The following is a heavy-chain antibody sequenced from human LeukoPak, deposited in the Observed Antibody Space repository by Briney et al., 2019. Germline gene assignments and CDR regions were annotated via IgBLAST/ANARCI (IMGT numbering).Heavy chain of an antibody. CDR1: GYIFTGYY. D-gene: IGHD5-24*01. J-gene: IGHJ3*01. V-gene: IGHV1-46*01. Sequence: ASVKVSCKASGYIFTGYYMHWVRQAPGQGLEWMGVIKPGGDSTSSARIFQGRVYMTSDTSTSTVYMELSGLRSDDTAVYYCARVRDGYNDAYDVWGQGTMVTVPS. CDR3: ARVRDGYNDAYDV. CDR2: IKPGGDST.